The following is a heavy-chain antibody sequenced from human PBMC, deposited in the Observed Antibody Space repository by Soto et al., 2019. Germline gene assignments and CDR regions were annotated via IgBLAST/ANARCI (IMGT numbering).Heavy chain of an antibody. V-gene: IGHV4-59*01. J-gene: IGHJ4*02. D-gene: IGHD6-13*01. Sequence: QVQLQESGPGLVKPSETLSLTCIVSGGAISSYYWSWIRQSPGKGLEWIGYIHYSGSTNNNPSLKSRFTISIDTSKSQFSLNLNSVTAADTAVYYCARGTVGYSSSWYHFDSWGPGTLVTVSS. CDR3: ARGTVGYSSSWYHFDS. CDR1: GGAISSYY. CDR2: IHYSGST.